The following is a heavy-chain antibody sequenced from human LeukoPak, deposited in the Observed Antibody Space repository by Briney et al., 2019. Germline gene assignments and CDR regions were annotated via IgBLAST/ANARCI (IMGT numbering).Heavy chain of an antibody. D-gene: IGHD2-2*01. CDR3: ANSKVPRESCSATSCYAGFGPFDI. Sequence: GGSLRLSCAASGFTFSSYNMNWVRQAPGKGLEWVSYIGSSSGTIYYADSVKGRFTISRDNAKNSLYLQMNSLGAEDTAVYYCANSKVPRESCSATSCYAGFGPFDIWGHGTMVTVSS. V-gene: IGHV3-48*04. J-gene: IGHJ3*02. CDR2: IGSSSGTI. CDR1: GFTFSSYN.